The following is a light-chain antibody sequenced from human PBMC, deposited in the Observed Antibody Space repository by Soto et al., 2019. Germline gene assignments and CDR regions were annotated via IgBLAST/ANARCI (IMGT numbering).Light chain of an antibody. CDR1: QSINRW. CDR3: QQYNTYSYT. J-gene: IGKJ5*01. V-gene: IGKV1-5*01. CDR2: DTS. Sequence: DIQMTXXXSTWSASVGDRVTINCRASQSINRWLAWYQQKPGRAPKLLIYDTSTLESGVPSRFSVTGSGTEFALTISSLQSDDLATYYCQQYNTYSYTFGQGTRLEIK.